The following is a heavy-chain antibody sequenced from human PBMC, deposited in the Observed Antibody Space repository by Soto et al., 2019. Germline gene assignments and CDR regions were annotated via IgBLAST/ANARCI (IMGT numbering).Heavy chain of an antibody. CDR1: GFTFSSYA. V-gene: IGHV3-30-3*01. CDR3: GRCSSTSCHLGADY. Sequence: LRLSCAASGFTFSSYAMHWVHQAPGKGLEWVALISHDGSNKYYADSVKGRFTISRDNSKNTLYLQMNSLTTEDTSVYYCGRCSSTSCHLGADYWGQGTLVTVSS. J-gene: IGHJ4*02. CDR2: ISHDGSNK. D-gene: IGHD2-2*01.